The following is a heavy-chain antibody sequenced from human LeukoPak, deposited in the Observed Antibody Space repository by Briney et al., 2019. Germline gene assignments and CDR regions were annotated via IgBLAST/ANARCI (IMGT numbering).Heavy chain of an antibody. J-gene: IGHJ3*02. CDR1: GFTFTSSA. Sequence: SVKVSCKASGFTFTSSAMQWVRQARGQRLEWIGWIVVGSGNTNYAQKFQERVTITRDMSTSTAYMELSRLRSEDTAVYYGAADPWEIDAFDIWGQGTMVTVS. D-gene: IGHD1-26*01. V-gene: IGHV1-58*02. CDR3: AADPWEIDAFDI. CDR2: IVVGSGNT.